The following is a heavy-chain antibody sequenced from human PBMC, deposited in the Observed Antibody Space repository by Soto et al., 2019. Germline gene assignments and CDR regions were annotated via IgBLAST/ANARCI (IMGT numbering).Heavy chain of an antibody. CDR1: GFTFSTYA. CDR3: TTLEMSASVY. J-gene: IGHJ4*02. Sequence: VGSLRLSCAASGFTFSTYAITWFRQAPGKGLEWVSAISADGGATFHADSVKGRFTISRDNSRNTLYLQMNSLRVEDTAVYFCTTLEMSASVYWGQGTQVTVSS. CDR2: ISADGGAT. D-gene: IGHD3-3*01. V-gene: IGHV3-23*01.